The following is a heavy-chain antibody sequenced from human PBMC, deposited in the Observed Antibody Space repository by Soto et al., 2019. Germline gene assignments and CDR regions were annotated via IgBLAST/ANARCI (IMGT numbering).Heavy chain of an antibody. V-gene: IGHV1-46*01. CDR2: INPSGGST. Sequence: APVKVCCEASGYTFTSNYMHWVRQDTGRGLEGMGIINPSGGSTSYAQKFQGRVTMTRDASTSTVYMELSSLRSADTAVYYCARVTSVDYYNGMDVWGKGTTGTVAS. D-gene: IGHD2-2*01. CDR1: GYTFTSNY. J-gene: IGHJ6*04. CDR3: ARVTSVDYYNGMDV.